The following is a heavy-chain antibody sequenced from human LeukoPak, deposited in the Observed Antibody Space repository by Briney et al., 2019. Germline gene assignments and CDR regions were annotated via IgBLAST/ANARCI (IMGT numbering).Heavy chain of an antibody. CDR3: ARYGVHRWNYLRAFDI. CDR1: GFTFSSYG. J-gene: IGHJ3*02. Sequence: GGSLRLSCAASGFTFSSYGMSWVRQAPGKGLEWVAFIRYDGSNKYYADSVKGRFTISRDNSKNTLYLQMNSLRAEDTAVYYCARYGVHRWNYLRAFDIWGQGTMVTVSS. CDR2: IRYDGSNK. D-gene: IGHD1-7*01. V-gene: IGHV3-30*02.